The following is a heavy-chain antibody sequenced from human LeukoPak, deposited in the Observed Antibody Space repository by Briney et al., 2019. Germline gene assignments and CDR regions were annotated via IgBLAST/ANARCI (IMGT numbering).Heavy chain of an antibody. J-gene: IGHJ5*02. D-gene: IGHD3-10*01. CDR1: GGTFSSYA. CDR2: IIPIFGTA. CDR3: ARDRGPPYNWFDP. Sequence: SVKVSCKASGGTFSSYAISWVRQAPGQGLEWMGGIIPIFGTANYAQKFQGRVTITADESTSTAYMELSSLRSEDTAVYYCARDRGPPYNWFDPWGQGTLVTVSS. V-gene: IGHV1-69*01.